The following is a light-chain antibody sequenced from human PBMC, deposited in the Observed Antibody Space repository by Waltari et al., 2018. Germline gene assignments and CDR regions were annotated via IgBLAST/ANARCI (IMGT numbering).Light chain of an antibody. CDR1: QSVSSY. J-gene: IGKJ2*01. CDR2: DAS. V-gene: IGKV3-11*01. Sequence: ELVLTQSPPTLSLSPGERATLSCRASQSVSSYLAWYQQKPGQAPRLLIYDASNRATGIPARFSGSGSGTDFTLTISSLEPEDFAVYYCQQRSNWPTFGQGTKLEIK. CDR3: QQRSNWPT.